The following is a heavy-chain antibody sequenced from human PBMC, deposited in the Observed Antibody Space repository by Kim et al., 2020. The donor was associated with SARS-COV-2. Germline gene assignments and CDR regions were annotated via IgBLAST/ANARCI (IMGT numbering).Heavy chain of an antibody. Sequence: DAVKGRFTISRDNSKNTLYLQMNSLRAEDTAVYYCAKVSSSGYYYGYFDYWGQGTLVTVSS. D-gene: IGHD3-22*01. CDR3: AKVSSSGYYYGYFDY. V-gene: IGHV3-23*01. J-gene: IGHJ4*02.